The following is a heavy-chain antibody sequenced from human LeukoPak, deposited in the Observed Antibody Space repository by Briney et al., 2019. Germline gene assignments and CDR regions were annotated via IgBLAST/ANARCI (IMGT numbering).Heavy chain of an antibody. CDR1: GASISAYY. CDR3: ARDDDGRGYPDY. CDR2: IYISGPT. D-gene: IGHD3-22*01. J-gene: IGHJ4*02. Sequence: PSETLSLTRVVSGASISAYYWYWIRQPAGKGLEWIGRIYISGPTNYNPSLKSRVTMSLDTSKNQLSLKLRSVTAADTAVYYCARDDDGRGYPDYWGQGTLVTVSP. V-gene: IGHV4-4*07.